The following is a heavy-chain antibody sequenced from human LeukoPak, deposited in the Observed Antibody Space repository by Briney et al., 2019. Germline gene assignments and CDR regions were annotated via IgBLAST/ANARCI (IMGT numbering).Heavy chain of an antibody. V-gene: IGHV1-69*04. CDR2: IIPILGIA. Sequence: GSSVKVSCKASGGTFSSYAISWVRQAPGQGLEWMGRIIPILGIANYAQKFQGRVTITADESTSTAYMELSSLRSEDTAVYYCASGRGVAVAGTTPFDYWGQGTLVTVSS. D-gene: IGHD6-19*01. CDR1: GGTFSSYA. J-gene: IGHJ4*02. CDR3: ASGRGVAVAGTTPFDY.